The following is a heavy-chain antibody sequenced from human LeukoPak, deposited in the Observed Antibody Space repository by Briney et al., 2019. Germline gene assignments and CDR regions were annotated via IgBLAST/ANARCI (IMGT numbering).Heavy chain of an antibody. D-gene: IGHD3-10*01. J-gene: IGHJ4*02. V-gene: IGHV4-59*01. CDR3: ARVGGVWFGELSSFDY. Sequence: SETLSLTCTVSGNSFGDYYWSWIRQPPGKGLEWIGYIYYSGSTNYNPSLKSRVTISVDTSKNQFSLKLSSVTAADTAVYYCARVGGVWFGELSSFDYWGQGTLVTVSS. CDR2: IYYSGST. CDR1: GNSFGDYY.